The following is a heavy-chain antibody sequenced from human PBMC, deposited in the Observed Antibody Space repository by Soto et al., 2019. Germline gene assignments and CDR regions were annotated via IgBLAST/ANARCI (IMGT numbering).Heavy chain of an antibody. Sequence: EVQLVESGGGLVKPGGSLRLSCAASGFTFSNAWMSWVRQAPGKGLEWVGRIKSKTDGGTTDYAAPVKGRFTISRDDSKNTLYLQMNSLKTEDTAVYYCTTEIAVAGNGVFDYWGQGTLVTVSS. CDR1: GFTFSNAW. D-gene: IGHD6-19*01. V-gene: IGHV3-15*01. CDR3: TTEIAVAGNGVFDY. CDR2: IKSKTDGGTT. J-gene: IGHJ4*02.